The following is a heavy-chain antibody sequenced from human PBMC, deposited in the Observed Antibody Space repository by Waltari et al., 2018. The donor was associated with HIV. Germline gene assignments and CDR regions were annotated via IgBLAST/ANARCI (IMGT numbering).Heavy chain of an antibody. Sequence: LMVDRGGLVQPEGSLRLSLATAGFTFTNYSSNWVRQAPGKWLEWVSAISGSGGSTYYADSVKGRFTISRDNSKNTLYLQMNSLRAEDTAVYYCAKDDSTGSSGYYPFHYWGQGTLITVSS. CDR2: ISGSGGST. V-gene: IGHV3-23*01. CDR1: GFTFTNYS. D-gene: IGHD3-22*01. J-gene: IGHJ4*02. CDR3: AKDDSTGSSGYYPFHY.